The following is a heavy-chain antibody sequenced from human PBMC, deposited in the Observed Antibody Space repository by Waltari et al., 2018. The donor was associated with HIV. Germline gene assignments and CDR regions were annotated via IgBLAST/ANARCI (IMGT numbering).Heavy chain of an antibody. D-gene: IGHD6-13*01. V-gene: IGHV3-7*01. CDR3: ARGGGAAAGTVDY. Sequence: EVQLVESGGGLVQPGGSLSLSCAASGFTFISFWLLWVRQAPGKGLEWVANIRPDGNDKYYVDSVKGRFTISRDNVKNSLYLQMNTLRAEDTAVYYCARGGGAAAGTVDYWGQGTLVTVSS. J-gene: IGHJ4*02. CDR1: GFTFISFW. CDR2: IRPDGNDK.